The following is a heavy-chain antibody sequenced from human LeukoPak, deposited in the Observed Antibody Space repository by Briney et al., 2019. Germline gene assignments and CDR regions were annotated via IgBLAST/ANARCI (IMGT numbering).Heavy chain of an antibody. J-gene: IGHJ3*02. Sequence: GGSLRLSCAASGFTFSSYAMTWVRQAPGKGLEWVSGISDNGGGTYYADSVKGRFTISRDFSKNTLFLQMNSLRAEDTAVYYCAKDLLAGALITRAFDIWGQGTMVTVSS. CDR3: AKDLLAGALITRAFDI. D-gene: IGHD6-19*01. V-gene: IGHV3-23*01. CDR1: GFTFSSYA. CDR2: ISDNGGGT.